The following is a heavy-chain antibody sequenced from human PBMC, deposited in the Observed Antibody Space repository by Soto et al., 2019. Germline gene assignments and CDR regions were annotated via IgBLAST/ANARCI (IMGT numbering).Heavy chain of an antibody. CDR2: IWYDGSNK. CDR3: AREDDDYDTLN. Sequence: GGSLRLSCAASGFTFSSYGMHWVRQAPGKGLEWVAVIWYDGSNKYYADSVKGRFTISRDNSKNTLYLQMNSLRAEDTAVYYCAREDDDYDTLNWGQGTLVTVSS. CDR1: GFTFSSYG. D-gene: IGHD3-16*01. J-gene: IGHJ4*02. V-gene: IGHV3-33*01.